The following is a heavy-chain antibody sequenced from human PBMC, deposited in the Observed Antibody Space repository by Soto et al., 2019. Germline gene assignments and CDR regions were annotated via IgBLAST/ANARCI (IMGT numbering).Heavy chain of an antibody. CDR3: ARPPAVSGVPFGGFDP. V-gene: IGHV1-69*01. CDR1: GRPLSSYA. CDR2: IIPIFGTA. D-gene: IGHD3-3*01. J-gene: IGHJ5*02. Sequence: KLANTAAGRPLSSYAIVWGRQAPGQGLEWMGGIIPIFGTANYAQKFQCRVTITADESTSTAYMELSSLRSEDTAVYYCARPPAVSGVPFGGFDPCGQRTLVTVSS.